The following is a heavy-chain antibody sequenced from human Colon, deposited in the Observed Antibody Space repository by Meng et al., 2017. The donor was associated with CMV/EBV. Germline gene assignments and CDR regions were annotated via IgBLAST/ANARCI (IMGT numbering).Heavy chain of an antibody. CDR2: IYYTGGT. V-gene: IGHV4-39*07. CDR3: AEDSQHQLIGD. CDR1: GGSISGGGY. D-gene: IGHD2-21*01. Sequence: GSLRLSCSVSGGSISGGGYWGWYRQPPGKGLEYIGNIYYTGGTNYNPALKSRVTMSVDTTKNQFSLKMRSVTAADTAVYYCAEDSQHQLIGDWGQGTLVTVSS. J-gene: IGHJ4*02.